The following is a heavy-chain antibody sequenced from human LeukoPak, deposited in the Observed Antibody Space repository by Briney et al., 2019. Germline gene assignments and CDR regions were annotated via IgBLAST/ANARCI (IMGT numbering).Heavy chain of an antibody. CDR3: ARGGAVY. CDR1: GGTFSSYA. CDR2: INPSGGST. V-gene: IGHV1-46*01. Sequence: ASVKVSCKASGGTFSSYAISWVRQAPGQGLEWMGIINPSGGSTSYAQKFQGRVTMTRDTSTSTVYMELSSLRSEDTAVYYCARGGAVYWGQGTLVTVSS. J-gene: IGHJ4*02.